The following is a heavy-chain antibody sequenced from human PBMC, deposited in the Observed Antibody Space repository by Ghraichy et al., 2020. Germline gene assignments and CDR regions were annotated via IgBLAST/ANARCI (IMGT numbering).Heavy chain of an antibody. D-gene: IGHD1-14*01. V-gene: IGHV3-21*01. Sequence: GALNISCAGSGFTFSDHSMNWIRQAPGKGLEWVASISSDSAHIYYADSARGRFTISRDNAENSVYLHLSSLKVEGTAVYYCAREGNRFDYWGQGTLVTVSS. CDR1: GFTFSDHS. J-gene: IGHJ4*02. CDR2: ISSDSAHI. CDR3: AREGNRFDY.